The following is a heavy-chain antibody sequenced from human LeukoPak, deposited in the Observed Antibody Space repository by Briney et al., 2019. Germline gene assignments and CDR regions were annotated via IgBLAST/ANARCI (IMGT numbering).Heavy chain of an antibody. J-gene: IGHJ4*02. CDR3: ARGPYYAAGSFDY. CDR2: ISIDGGDT. V-gene: IGHV3-74*01. CDR1: GFSFSSNW. D-gene: IGHD3-10*01. Sequence: GGSLRLSCAASGFSFSSNWMHWVRQAPGKGLVWVSRISIDGGDTVYADSVKGRFTVSRDNAKDTLYLQMNSLRGEDTAVYYCARGPYYAAGSFDYWGQGTLVTVSS.